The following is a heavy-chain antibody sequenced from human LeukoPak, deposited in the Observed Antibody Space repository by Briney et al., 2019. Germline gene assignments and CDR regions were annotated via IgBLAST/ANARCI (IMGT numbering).Heavy chain of an antibody. CDR3: ARGPVRLARPFDS. CDR2: INHSGTS. J-gene: IGHJ4*02. CDR1: RGSFSGSF. Sequence: SETLSLTCAVQRGSFSGSFWSWIRQSPGMGLEWIGEINHSGTSNYSPSLKSRVTISGDTSKNQFSLNLTSVTAADTAVYYCARGPVRLARPFDSWGQGTVVTVSS. D-gene: IGHD3-9*01. V-gene: IGHV4-34*01.